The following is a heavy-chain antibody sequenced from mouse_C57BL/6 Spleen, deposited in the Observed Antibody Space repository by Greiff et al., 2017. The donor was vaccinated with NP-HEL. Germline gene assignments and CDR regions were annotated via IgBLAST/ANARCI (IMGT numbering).Heavy chain of an antibody. D-gene: IGHD1-1*01. CDR3: TYYGSSYGAMDY. Sequence: EVQLVESGGGLVQPKGSLKLSCAASGFSFNTYAMNWVRQAPGKGLEWVARIRSKSNNYATYYADSVKDRFTISRDDSESMLYLQMNNLKTEDTAMYYCTYYGSSYGAMDYWGQGTSVTVSS. J-gene: IGHJ4*01. CDR1: GFSFNTYA. V-gene: IGHV10-1*01. CDR2: IRSKSNNYAT.